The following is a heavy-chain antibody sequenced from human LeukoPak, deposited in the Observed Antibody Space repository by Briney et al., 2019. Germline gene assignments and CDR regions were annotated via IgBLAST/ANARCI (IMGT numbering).Heavy chain of an antibody. CDR2: ISAYNGNT. D-gene: IGHD3-3*01. V-gene: IGHV1-18*01. CDR1: GYTFTSYG. Sequence: ASVKVSCKASGYTFTSYGISWVRQAPGQGLEWMGWISAYNGNTNYAQKLQGRVTMTTDTTTSTAYMGLRSPKSDDTAVYYCARVTTYYEFWSGYYLMYYFDYWGQRALVTVSS. J-gene: IGHJ4*02. CDR3: ARVTTYYEFWSGYYLMYYFDY.